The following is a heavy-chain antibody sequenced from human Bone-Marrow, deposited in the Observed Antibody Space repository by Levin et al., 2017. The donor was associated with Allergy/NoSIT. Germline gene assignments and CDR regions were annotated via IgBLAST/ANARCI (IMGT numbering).Heavy chain of an antibody. J-gene: IGHJ6*02. V-gene: IGHV1-69*06. CDR2: IIPIFGTA. Sequence: ASVKVSCKASGGTFSSYAISWVRQAPGQGLEWMGGIIPIFGTANYAQKFQGRVTITADKSTSTAYMELSSLRSEDTAVYYCARGNDRIEGYYYYGMDVWGQGTTVTVSS. CDR3: ARGNDRIEGYYYYGMDV. CDR1: GGTFSSYA. D-gene: IGHD1-1*01.